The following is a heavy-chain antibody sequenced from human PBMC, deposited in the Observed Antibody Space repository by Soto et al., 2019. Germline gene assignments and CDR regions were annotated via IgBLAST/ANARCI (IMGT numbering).Heavy chain of an antibody. CDR2: IIPILGIA. V-gene: IGHV1-69*02. D-gene: IGHD3-22*01. Sequence: QVQLVQSGAEVKKPGSSVKVSCKASGGTFSSYTISWVRQAPGQGLEWMGRIIPILGIANYAQKFQGRVTITSDKSTSTAYRELSSLRSEDTAVYYCARMSYYDSSGPPGYWGQGTLVTVSS. CDR3: ARMSYYDSSGPPGY. J-gene: IGHJ4*02. CDR1: GGTFSSYT.